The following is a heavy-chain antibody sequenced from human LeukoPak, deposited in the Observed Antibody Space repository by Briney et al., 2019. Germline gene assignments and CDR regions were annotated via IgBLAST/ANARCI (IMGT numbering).Heavy chain of an antibody. J-gene: IGHJ3*02. D-gene: IGHD2-15*01. CDR2: IYYSGST. CDR1: GGSISSSNYY. CDR3: ARLERNLLGYCSGGRCSTDDAFDI. Sequence: PSETLSLTCTVSGGSISSSNYYWGWIRQPPGKGLEWIGNIYYSGSTYYNPSLKSRITISVDTSKNQFSLKLSSVTAADTAVYYCARLERNLLGYCSGGRCSTDDAFDIWGQGTMVTVSS. V-gene: IGHV4-39*01.